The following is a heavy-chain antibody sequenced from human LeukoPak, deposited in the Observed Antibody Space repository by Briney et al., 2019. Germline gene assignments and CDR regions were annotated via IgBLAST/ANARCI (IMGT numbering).Heavy chain of an antibody. D-gene: IGHD5-18*01. J-gene: IGHJ4*02. CDR1: GFTFDDYA. V-gene: IGHV3-9*03. Sequence: GRSLRLSCAASGFTFDDYAMHRVRQAPGKCPEWVSGISWNSGGIGYADSVKGRFTISRDNAKNSLYLQMNSLRAEDMALYFCAKDIGYSYGYGLDYWGQGTLVTVSS. CDR2: ISWNSGGI. CDR3: AKDIGYSYGYGLDY.